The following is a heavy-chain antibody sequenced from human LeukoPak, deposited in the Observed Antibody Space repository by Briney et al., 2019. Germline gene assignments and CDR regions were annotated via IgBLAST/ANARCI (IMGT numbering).Heavy chain of an antibody. D-gene: IGHD2-2*01. CDR1: GCTFSSYA. CDR3: ARGCSSTSCSIDY. CDR2: IIPIFGTA. V-gene: IGHV1-69*05. Sequence: EASVKVSCKASGCTFSSYAISWVRQAPGQGLDWMGGIIPIFGTANYAQKFQGRVTITTDESTSTAYMELSSLRSEDTAVYYCARGCSSTSCSIDYWGQGTLVTVSS. J-gene: IGHJ4*02.